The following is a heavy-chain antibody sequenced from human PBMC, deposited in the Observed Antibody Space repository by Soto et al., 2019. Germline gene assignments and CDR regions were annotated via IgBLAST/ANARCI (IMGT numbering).Heavy chain of an antibody. J-gene: IGHJ4*02. CDR1: GGSISSYY. CDR2: IYYSGST. V-gene: IGHV4-59*01. CDR3: ARDDYIVGATRH. D-gene: IGHD1-26*01. Sequence: SETLSLTCTVSGGSISSYYWSWIRQPPGKGLEWIGYIYYSGSTNYNPSLKSRVTISVDTSKNQFSLKLSSVTAADTAVYYCARDDYIVGATRHWGQGTLVTVSS.